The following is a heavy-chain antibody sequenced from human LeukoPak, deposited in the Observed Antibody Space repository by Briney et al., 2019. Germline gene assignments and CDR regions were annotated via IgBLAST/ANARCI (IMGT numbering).Heavy chain of an antibody. CDR2: IIPIFGTA. CDR3: ARDRSRIVGSDLGY. CDR1: GGTFSSYA. Sequence: ASVKVSCKASGGTFSSYAISWVRQAPGQGLEWMGGIIPIFGTANYAQKLQGRVTMTTDTSTSTAYMELRSLRSDDTAVYYCARDRSRIVGSDLGYWGQGTLVTVSS. D-gene: IGHD3-22*01. V-gene: IGHV1-69*05. J-gene: IGHJ4*02.